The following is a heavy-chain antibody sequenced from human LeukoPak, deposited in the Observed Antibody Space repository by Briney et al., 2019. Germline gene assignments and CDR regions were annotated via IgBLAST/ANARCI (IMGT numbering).Heavy chain of an antibody. CDR3: ARHEYYYDSSGYSGYYHGMDV. D-gene: IGHD3-22*01. CDR2: IYPGDSDT. J-gene: IGHJ6*02. CDR1: GYSFTSYW. V-gene: IGHV5-51*01. Sequence: GESLKISCKGSGYSFTSYWIGWVRQMPGKGLEWMGIIYPGDSDTRYSPSFQGQVTISADKSISTAYLQWSSLKASDTAMYYCARHEYYYDSSGYSGYYHGMDVWGQGTTVTVSS.